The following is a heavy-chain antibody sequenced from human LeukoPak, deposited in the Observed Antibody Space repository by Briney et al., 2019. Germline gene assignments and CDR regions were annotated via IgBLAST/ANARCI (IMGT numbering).Heavy chain of an antibody. V-gene: IGHV3-23*01. CDR3: ANGGYGSGSYCFDY. CDR2: VSSRGGST. D-gene: IGHD3-10*01. Sequence: GGTLSLSPVASGFAFSTYAMSAVRQAPGKGLGRGLGVSSRGGSTYYADSVKGRFTISRDNSKNTLYLQMNSLRAEDTAVYYCANGGYGSGSYCFDYWGQGTLVTVSS. CDR1: GFAFSTYA. J-gene: IGHJ4*02.